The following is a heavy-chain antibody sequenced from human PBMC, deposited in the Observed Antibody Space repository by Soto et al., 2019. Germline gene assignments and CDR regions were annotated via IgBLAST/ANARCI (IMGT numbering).Heavy chain of an antibody. CDR3: AREGNLGYCSGGSCYVGGMDV. CDR2: IWYDGSNK. D-gene: IGHD2-15*01. Sequence: GGSLRLSCAASGFTFSRYGMHWVRQAPGKGLEWVAVIWYDGSNKYYADSVKGRFTISRDNSKNTLYLQMNSLRAEDTAVYYCAREGNLGYCSGGSCYVGGMDVWGQGTTVTVSS. CDR1: GFTFSRYG. J-gene: IGHJ6*02. V-gene: IGHV3-33*01.